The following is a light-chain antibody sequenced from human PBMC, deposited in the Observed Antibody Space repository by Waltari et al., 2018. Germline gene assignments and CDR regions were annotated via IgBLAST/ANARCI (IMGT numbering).Light chain of an antibody. CDR1: QSLLYSSNNKNY. Sequence: DIVMTQSPDSLAVSLGERVTINCKSSQSLLYSSNNKNYLAWYQQKPGQAPKLLIYWASTQESGVPNLFIINGSGTAVTLTISGLQAEDVAVYYCQQYYSTPYSFGQRTKVEIK. J-gene: IGKJ2*03. V-gene: IGKV4-1*01. CDR3: QQYYSTPYS. CDR2: WAS.